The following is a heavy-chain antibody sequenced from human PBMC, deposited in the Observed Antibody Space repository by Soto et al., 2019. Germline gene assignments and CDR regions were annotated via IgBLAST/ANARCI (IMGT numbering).Heavy chain of an antibody. D-gene: IGHD2-2*01. CDR3: ARDFLCSATSCLVNWVDP. CDR1: GYSFSTYY. CDR2: VNPSGGNT. Sequence: ASVKVSCKASGYSFSTYYMHWVRQAPGRGLEWMGIVNPSGGNTIYAQKFQGRVTMTSDTSTSTVYMELSSLTSEDTAVYFCARDFLCSATSCLVNWVDPWGQGTLVTVSS. J-gene: IGHJ5*02. V-gene: IGHV1-46*03.